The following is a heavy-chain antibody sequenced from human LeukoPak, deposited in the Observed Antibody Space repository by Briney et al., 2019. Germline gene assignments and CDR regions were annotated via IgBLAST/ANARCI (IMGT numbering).Heavy chain of an antibody. D-gene: IGHD6-25*01. CDR1: GGSVSSTNW. Sequence: SETLSLTCGVSGGSVSSTNWWTWIRQPPGKGLEWIGEVHLDGRTNFNPSLKSRFTMSVDLSENHVSLKLTSVTAADTAVYYCAREGGFYRPLDYSGQGTLVTVSS. CDR3: AREGGFYRPLDY. J-gene: IGHJ4*02. CDR2: VHLDGRT. V-gene: IGHV4-4*02.